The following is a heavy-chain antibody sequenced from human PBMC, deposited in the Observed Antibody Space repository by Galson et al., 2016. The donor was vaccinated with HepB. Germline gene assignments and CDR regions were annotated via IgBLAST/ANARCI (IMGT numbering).Heavy chain of an antibody. D-gene: IGHD2-15*01. CDR2: MNPKSGNT. CDR3: ARAIGRDATRTRSWSWFDP. V-gene: IGHV1-8*01. Sequence: SVKVSCKASGYTFTSYDINWVRQATGQGLEWMGWMNPKSGNTGYAQKFQGRVTMTRNTSISTAYMELSSLRSEDTAVYYCARAIGRDATRTRSWSWFDPWGQGTLVTVSS. J-gene: IGHJ5*02. CDR1: GYTFTSYD.